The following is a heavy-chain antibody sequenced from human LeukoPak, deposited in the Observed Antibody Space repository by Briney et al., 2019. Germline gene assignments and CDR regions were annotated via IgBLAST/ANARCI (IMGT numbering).Heavy chain of an antibody. Sequence: GGSLRLSCAASGFTFSSYWMSWVRQAPGKGLEWVANIKQDGSEKYYVDSVKGRFTISRDNAKNSLYLQMNSLRAEDTAVYYCARERGYSSSGALDCWGQGTLVTVSS. D-gene: IGHD6-6*01. CDR3: ARERGYSSSGALDC. CDR1: GFTFSSYW. V-gene: IGHV3-7*01. J-gene: IGHJ4*02. CDR2: IKQDGSEK.